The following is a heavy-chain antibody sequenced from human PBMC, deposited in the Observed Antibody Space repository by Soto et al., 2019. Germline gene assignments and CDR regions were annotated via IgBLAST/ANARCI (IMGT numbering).Heavy chain of an antibody. CDR2: ISGSGGST. CDR3: AKARGLRFLERGPRDPFDP. V-gene: IGHV3-23*01. CDR1: GFTFSSYA. Sequence: PGGSLRLSCAASGFTFSSYAMSWVRQAPGKGLEWVSAISGSGGSTYYADSVKGRFTISRDNSKNTLYLQMNSLRAEDTAVYYCAKARGLRFLERGPRDPFDPWGQGTLVTVSS. D-gene: IGHD3-3*01. J-gene: IGHJ5*02.